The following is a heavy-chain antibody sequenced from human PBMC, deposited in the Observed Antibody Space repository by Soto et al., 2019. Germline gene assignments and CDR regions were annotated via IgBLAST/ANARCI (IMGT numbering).Heavy chain of an antibody. J-gene: IGHJ6*02. D-gene: IGHD2-21*02. CDR1: GGSISSGGYY. V-gene: IGHV4-31*03. CDR2: IYYSGST. Sequence: SETLSLTCTVSGGSISSGGYYWSWIRQHPGKGLEWIGYIYYSGSTYYNPSLKSRVTISVDTSKNQFSLKMNSVTAADTAVYYCARDLWGYCGVDRYLLDFWGQGSTVTVSS. CDR3: ARDLWGYCGVDRYLLDF.